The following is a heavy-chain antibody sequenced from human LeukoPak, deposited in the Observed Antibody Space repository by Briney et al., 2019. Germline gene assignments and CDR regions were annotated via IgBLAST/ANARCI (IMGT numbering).Heavy chain of an antibody. Sequence: GGSLRLSCAASGFTFDDYAMHWVRQAPGKGLEWVSLISWDGGSTYYADSVKGRFTISRDNSKNSLYLQMNSLRAEDTAIYYCAKNGAYSYEDYFDYWGQGTLVTVSS. V-gene: IGHV3-43D*03. J-gene: IGHJ4*02. CDR3: AKNGAYSYEDYFDY. D-gene: IGHD5-18*01. CDR1: GFTFDDYA. CDR2: ISWDGGST.